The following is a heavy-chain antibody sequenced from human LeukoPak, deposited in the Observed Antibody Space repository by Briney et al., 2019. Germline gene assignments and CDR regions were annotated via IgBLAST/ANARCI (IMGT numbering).Heavy chain of an antibody. V-gene: IGHV1-2*02. CDR2: INPNSGGT. J-gene: IGHJ3*02. CDR3: ARSSYPSYRLLSNDAFDI. CDR1: GYTFTGYY. Sequence: GASVKVSCKASGYTFTGYYMHWVRQAPGQGLEWMGWINPNSGGTNYAQKFQGRVTMTRGTSISTAYMELSRLRSDDTAVYYCARSSYPSYRLLSNDAFDIWGQGTMVTVSS. D-gene: IGHD1-26*01.